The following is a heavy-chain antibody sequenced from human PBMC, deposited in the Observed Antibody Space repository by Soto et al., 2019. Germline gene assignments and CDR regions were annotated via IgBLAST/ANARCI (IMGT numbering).Heavy chain of an antibody. J-gene: IGHJ6*02. CDR3: ARGGWHYYYYGIDV. CDR1: GGSISSSSYY. D-gene: IGHD6-19*01. CDR2: IYYSGST. V-gene: IGHV4-39*01. Sequence: PSETLSLTCTVSGGSISSSSYYWGWIRQPPGKGLEWIGSIYYSGSTYYNPSLKSRVTISVDTSKNQFSLKLSSVTAADTAVYYCARGGWHYYYYGIDVWGQGTTVTVSS.